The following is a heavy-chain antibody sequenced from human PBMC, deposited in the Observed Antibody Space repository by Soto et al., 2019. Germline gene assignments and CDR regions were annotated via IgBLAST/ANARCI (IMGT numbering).Heavy chain of an antibody. CDR3: ARDQRDILTGRPDGDAFDI. Sequence: GASVKVSCKASGYTFTGYYMHWVRQAPGQGLEWMGWINPNSGGTNYAQKFQGWVTMTRDTSISTAYMELSRLRSDDTAVYYCARDQRDILTGRPDGDAFDIWGQGTMVTVSS. D-gene: IGHD3-9*01. J-gene: IGHJ3*02. CDR2: INPNSGGT. CDR1: GYTFTGYY. V-gene: IGHV1-2*04.